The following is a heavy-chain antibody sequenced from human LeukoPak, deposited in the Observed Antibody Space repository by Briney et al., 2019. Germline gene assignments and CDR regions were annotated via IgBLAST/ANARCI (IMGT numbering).Heavy chain of an antibody. V-gene: IGHV1-18*01. CDR1: GYTFTSYG. CDR3: ARANHQYYYDSSGYYPTPTFDY. CDR2: ISAYNGNT. J-gene: IGHJ4*02. D-gene: IGHD3-22*01. Sequence: GASVKVSCKASGYTFTSYGISWVRQAPGQGLEWMGWISAYNGNTNYAQKLQGRVTMTTDTSTSTAYMELRSLRSDDTAVYYCARANHQYYYDSSGYYPTPTFDYWGQGTLVTVPS.